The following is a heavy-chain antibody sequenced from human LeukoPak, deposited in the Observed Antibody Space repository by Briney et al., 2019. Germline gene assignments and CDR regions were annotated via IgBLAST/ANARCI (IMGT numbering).Heavy chain of an antibody. D-gene: IGHD6-13*01. Sequence: ASVKVSCKASGYTFTNYGISWVRQAPGQGLEWLGWISTYSGDTDYAQMLHGRVTMTTDTSTNTAYMELRSLTSDDTAVYYCARVRSSPSSWYYGQNDYWGQGTLVTVSS. CDR3: ARVRSSPSSWYYGQNDY. CDR1: GYTFTNYG. CDR2: ISTYSGDT. J-gene: IGHJ4*02. V-gene: IGHV1-18*01.